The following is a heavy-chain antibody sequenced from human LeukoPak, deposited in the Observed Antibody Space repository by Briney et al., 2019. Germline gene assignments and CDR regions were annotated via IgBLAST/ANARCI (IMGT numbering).Heavy chain of an antibody. V-gene: IGHV3-21*01. D-gene: IGHD5-12*01. CDR1: GFTFSSYS. Sequence: PGGSLRLSCAASGFTFSSYSMNWVRQAPGKGLEWFSSITSSSIYMSYADSVKGRFTTSRDNAKNSLYLQMNSPRAEDTAVYYCARASIKWLRSSLDSWGQGTLVTVSS. CDR2: ITSSSIYM. CDR3: ARASIKWLRSSLDS. J-gene: IGHJ4*02.